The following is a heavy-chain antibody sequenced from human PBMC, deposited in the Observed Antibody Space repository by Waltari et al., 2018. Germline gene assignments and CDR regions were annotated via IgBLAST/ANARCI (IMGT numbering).Heavy chain of an antibody. CDR3: ARATIFGVVRY. D-gene: IGHD3-3*01. V-gene: IGHV4-39*07. J-gene: IGHJ4*02. Sequence: QLQLQESGPGLVKPSETLSLTCTVSGGSISSSSYYWCWIRQPPGKGLEWLGSSSYSGSTDYNASLKSRVTISVDTSKNQFALKLSCGTDADTAGYYCARATIFGVVRYWGQGTLVTVSS. CDR2: SSYSGST. CDR1: GGSISSSSYY.